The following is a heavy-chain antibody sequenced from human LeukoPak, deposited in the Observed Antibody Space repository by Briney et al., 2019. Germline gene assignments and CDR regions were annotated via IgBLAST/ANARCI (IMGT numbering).Heavy chain of an antibody. Sequence: GGSLRLSCAVSGFNFSNYAMYWVRQAPGKGLEWVTFVRSDGSDKYYADSVKGRFTFSRDNSKNTVYLQMNSLRPEDTAVYYCVRDRDWAFDYWGQGSLVTVSS. J-gene: IGHJ4*02. CDR1: GFNFSNYA. V-gene: IGHV3-30*02. D-gene: IGHD2-21*02. CDR3: VRDRDWAFDY. CDR2: VRSDGSDK.